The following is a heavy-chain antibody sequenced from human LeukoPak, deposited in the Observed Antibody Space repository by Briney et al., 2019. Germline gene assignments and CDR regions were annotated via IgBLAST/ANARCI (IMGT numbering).Heavy chain of an antibody. Sequence: ASVKVSCKASGYTFTGYYMHWVRQAPGQGLEWMGWINPNSGGTNYAQKFQGRVTMTRDTSISTAYMELSRLRSEDTAVYYCARVATGQWELLFDYWGQGTLVTVSS. CDR3: ARVATGQWELLFDY. V-gene: IGHV1-2*02. J-gene: IGHJ4*02. CDR1: GYTFTGYY. D-gene: IGHD2-15*01. CDR2: INPNSGGT.